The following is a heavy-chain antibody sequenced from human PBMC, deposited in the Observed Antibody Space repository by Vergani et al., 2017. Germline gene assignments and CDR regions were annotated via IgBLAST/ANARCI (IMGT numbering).Heavy chain of an antibody. CDR2: ISGSGGST. J-gene: IGHJ4*02. Sequence: EVQLVETGGGLIQPGGSLRLSCAASGFTVSSNYMSWVRQAPGKGLEWVSAISGSGGSTYYADSVKGRFTISRDNSKNTLYLQMNSLRAEDTAVYYCAKEGGSYKPVHWGQGTLVTVSS. D-gene: IGHD1-26*01. V-gene: IGHV3-23*04. CDR3: AKEGGSYKPVH. CDR1: GFTVSSNY.